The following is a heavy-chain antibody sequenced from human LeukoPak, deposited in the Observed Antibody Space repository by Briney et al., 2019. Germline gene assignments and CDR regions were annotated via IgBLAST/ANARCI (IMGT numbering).Heavy chain of an antibody. V-gene: IGHV4-59*01. J-gene: IGHJ3*02. CDR1: GGSISSYY. D-gene: IGHD6-13*01. CDR3: ARGGQLADAFDI. CDR2: IYYSGST. Sequence: SETLSLTCTVSGGSISSYYWSWIRQPPGKGLEWIGDIYYSGSTNYNPSLKSRVTISVDTSKDQFSLKLSSVTAADTAVYYCARGGQLADAFDIWGQGTMVTVSS.